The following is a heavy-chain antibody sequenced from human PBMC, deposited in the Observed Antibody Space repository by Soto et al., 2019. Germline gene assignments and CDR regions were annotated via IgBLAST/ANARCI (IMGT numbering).Heavy chain of an antibody. CDR2: IHHSGIT. CDR3: VSYGSGTHYGGYLFEF. V-gene: IGHV4-34*01. Sequence: SSETLSLTCTVYGGSFSSFYWSWIRQSPGKGLEWIGEIHHSGITNYNPSLKSRVIISIDTSKNQFSLELSSVTAADTALYYCVSYGSGTHYGGYLFEFWSQGSLVTAPQ. D-gene: IGHD3-10*01. J-gene: IGHJ4*02. CDR1: GGSFSSFY.